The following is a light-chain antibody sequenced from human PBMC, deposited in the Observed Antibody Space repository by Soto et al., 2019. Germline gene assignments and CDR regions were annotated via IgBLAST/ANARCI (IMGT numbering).Light chain of an antibody. Sequence: EKVMTQSPATLSVSPGERATLSCRASQSVSSNLAWYQQKPGQAPRLLIYGASTRATGIPARFSGSGSGTDFTLTLSSLQAEDFAVYYCQQYNNSPPYAFGQGTKLEIK. J-gene: IGKJ2*01. CDR2: GAS. CDR1: QSVSSN. CDR3: QQYNNSPPYA. V-gene: IGKV3-15*01.